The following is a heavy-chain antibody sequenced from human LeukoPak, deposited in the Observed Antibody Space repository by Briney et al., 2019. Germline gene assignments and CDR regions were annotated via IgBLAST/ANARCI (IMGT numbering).Heavy chain of an antibody. CDR3: ARGSRYCSSTSCYHFDY. J-gene: IGHJ4*02. D-gene: IGHD2-2*01. CDR2: INHSGST. V-gene: IGHV4-34*01. Sequence: ASETLSLTCAVYGGSFSGYYWSWIRQPPGKGLEWIGEINHSGSTNYNPSLKRRVTISVDTSKNQFSLKPSSVTAADTAVYYCARGSRYCSSTSCYHFDYWGQGTLVTVSS. CDR1: GGSFSGYY.